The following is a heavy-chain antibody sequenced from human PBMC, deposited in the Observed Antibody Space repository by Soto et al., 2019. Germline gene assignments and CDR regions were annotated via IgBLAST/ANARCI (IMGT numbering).Heavy chain of an antibody. V-gene: IGHV1-3*01. J-gene: IGHJ4*02. D-gene: IGHD6-19*01. CDR1: GYSFTSYA. CDR2: MNAGNGNT. CDR3: ARKGLAVAGIDY. Sequence: QVPLVQSGAEVKKPGASVKVSCKATGYSFTSYAMHWVRQAPGQRLEWMGWMNAGNGNTKYSQKFQGRVTITRDTSASTAYMEMSSLRSEDTAVYYCARKGLAVAGIDYWGQGTLVTVSS.